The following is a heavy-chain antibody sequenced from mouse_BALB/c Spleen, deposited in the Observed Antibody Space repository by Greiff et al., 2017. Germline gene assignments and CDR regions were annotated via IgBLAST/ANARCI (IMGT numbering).Heavy chain of an antibody. Sequence: EVQRVESGPELVKPGASVKVSCKASGYAFTSYNMYWVKQSHGKSLEWIGYIDPYNGGTSYNQKFKGKATLTVDKSSSTAYMHLNSLTSEDSAVYYCARKDYRYDVYYFDYWGQGTTLTVSS. D-gene: IGHD2-14*01. J-gene: IGHJ2*01. V-gene: IGHV1S135*01. CDR2: IDPYNGGT. CDR1: GYAFTSYN. CDR3: ARKDYRYDVYYFDY.